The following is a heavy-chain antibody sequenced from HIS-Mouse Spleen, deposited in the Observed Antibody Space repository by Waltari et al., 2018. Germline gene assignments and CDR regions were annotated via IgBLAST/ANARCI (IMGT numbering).Heavy chain of an antibody. Sequence: QVQLQESGPGLVKPSETLSLTCTAPGGSISSYYWSWIRPPPGKGLAGIGYIYYSGSTNYNPSLKSRVTISVDTSKNQFSLKLSSVTAADTAVYYCARVDSRDCSGGSCYPRRGAFDIWGQGTMVTVSS. V-gene: IGHV4-59*01. CDR2: IYYSGST. D-gene: IGHD2-15*01. CDR1: GGSISSYY. CDR3: ARVDSRDCSGGSCYPRRGAFDI. J-gene: IGHJ3*02.